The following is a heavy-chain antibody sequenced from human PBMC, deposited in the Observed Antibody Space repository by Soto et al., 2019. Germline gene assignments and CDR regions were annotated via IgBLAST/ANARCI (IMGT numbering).Heavy chain of an antibody. Sequence: PGGSLSLSCASSGFTFSSYAMHWVRQAPGKGLGRVAVISYDGSNKYYADSVKGRFTISRDNSKNTLYLQMNSLRAEDTAVYYCAREPSSYGMYYYYYYGMDVWGQGTTVTVSS. V-gene: IGHV3-30-3*01. J-gene: IGHJ6*02. CDR3: AREPSSYGMYYYYYYGMDV. D-gene: IGHD5-18*01. CDR2: ISYDGSNK. CDR1: GFTFSSYA.